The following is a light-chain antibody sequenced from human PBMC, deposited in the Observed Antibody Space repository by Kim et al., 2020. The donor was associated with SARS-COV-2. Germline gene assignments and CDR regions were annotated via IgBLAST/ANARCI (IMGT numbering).Light chain of an antibody. CDR2: NVA. CDR1: SSDIGHANY. J-gene: IGLJ1*01. Sequence: GQSITISCTGSSSDIGHANYVSWYQQYPGKAPKLMIFNVAQRPSGISNRFSGSKSGDTASLTISGLQAEDEADYYCSSYTTSASYVFGTGTNVTVL. V-gene: IGLV2-14*04. CDR3: SSYTTSASYV.